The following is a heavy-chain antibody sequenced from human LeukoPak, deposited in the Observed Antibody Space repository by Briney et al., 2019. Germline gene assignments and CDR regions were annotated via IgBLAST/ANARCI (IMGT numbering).Heavy chain of an antibody. CDR3: ARGVSYYYDNSGHPGWYFDL. V-gene: IGHV3-13*01. J-gene: IGHJ2*01. CDR2: IRSTGDT. CDR1: GFTFNYYD. Sequence: PGGSLRLSCAVSGFTFNYYDMHWVLQAPGKRLEWVSAIRSTGDTHYPDSVKGRFAMSREDAKNSVHLQMNTLRAGDTAVYYCARGVSYYYDNSGHPGWYFDLWGRGTLVTVSS. D-gene: IGHD3-22*01.